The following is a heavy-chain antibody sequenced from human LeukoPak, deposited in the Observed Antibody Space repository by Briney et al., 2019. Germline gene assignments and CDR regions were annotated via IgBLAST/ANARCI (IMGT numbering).Heavy chain of an antibody. V-gene: IGHV3-48*02. Sequence: GGSLRLSCAASGFTFSSYSMNWVRQAPGKGLEWVSYISSGSSTIYYADSVKGRFTISRDNAKNSLCLQMNSLRDEDTAVYYCARENIVVVTTIRDAFDIWGQGTMVTVSS. D-gene: IGHD2-21*02. CDR2: ISSGSSTI. CDR1: GFTFSSYS. CDR3: ARENIVVVTTIRDAFDI. J-gene: IGHJ3*02.